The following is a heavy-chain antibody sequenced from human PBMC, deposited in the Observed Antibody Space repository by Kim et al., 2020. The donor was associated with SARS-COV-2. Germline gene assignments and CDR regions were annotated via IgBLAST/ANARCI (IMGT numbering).Heavy chain of an antibody. CDR2: INGDGSST. Sequence: GGSLRLSCAASGFTLSSYWMHWVRQAPGKGLLWVSHINGDGSSTNYADSVKGRFTISRDNTKDTLYLQMSSLRAEDTAVYYCAKGGAYSYGHFDFWGQGTLVTVSS. J-gene: IGHJ4*02. V-gene: IGHV3-74*01. CDR3: AKGGAYSYGHFDF. CDR1: GFTLSSYW. D-gene: IGHD5-18*01.